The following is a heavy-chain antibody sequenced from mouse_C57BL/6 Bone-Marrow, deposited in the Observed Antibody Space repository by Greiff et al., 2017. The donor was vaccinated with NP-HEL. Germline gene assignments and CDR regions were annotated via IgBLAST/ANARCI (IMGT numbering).Heavy chain of an antibody. J-gene: IGHJ4*01. Sequence: EVKLMESGGGLVQPGGSLKLSCAASGFTFSDYYMYWVRQTPEKRLEWVAYISNGGGSTYYPDTVKGRFTISRDKAKNTLYLQMSRLKSEDTAMYYCARQGLRPHYYAMDYWGQGTSVTVSS. CDR3: ARQGLRPHYYAMDY. CDR1: GFTFSDYY. D-gene: IGHD2-4*01. CDR2: ISNGGGST. V-gene: IGHV5-12*01.